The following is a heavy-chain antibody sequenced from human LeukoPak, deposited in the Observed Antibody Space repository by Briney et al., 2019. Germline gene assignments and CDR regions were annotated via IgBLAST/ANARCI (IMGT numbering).Heavy chain of an antibody. CDR3: ARNVVEESSSSYYYYYGMDV. CDR2: INTNTGNP. D-gene: IGHD2-15*01. J-gene: IGHJ6*02. CDR1: GYTFTSYA. V-gene: IGHV7-4-1*02. Sequence: ASVKLSCKASGYTFTSYAMNWVRQAPGQGLEWMGWINTNTGNPTYAQGFTGRFVFSLDTSVSTAYLQISSLKAEDTAVYYCARNVVEESSSSYYYYYGMDVWGQGTTVTVSS.